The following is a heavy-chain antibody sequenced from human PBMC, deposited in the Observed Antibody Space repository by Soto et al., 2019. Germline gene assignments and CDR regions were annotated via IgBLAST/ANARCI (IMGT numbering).Heavy chain of an antibody. CDR3: AKASRGGYSSGPPFDF. V-gene: IGHV3-23*01. CDR1: GFTFSNYA. CDR2: LSASGAST. Sequence: GGSLRLSCAASGFTFSNYAMTWVRQAPGKGLEWISGLSASGASTYYADSVKGRFTISRDNSKNMVYLQMSSLRAEDTAGYYCAKASRGGYSSGPPFDFWGQGTLVTVSS. D-gene: IGHD5-18*01. J-gene: IGHJ4*02.